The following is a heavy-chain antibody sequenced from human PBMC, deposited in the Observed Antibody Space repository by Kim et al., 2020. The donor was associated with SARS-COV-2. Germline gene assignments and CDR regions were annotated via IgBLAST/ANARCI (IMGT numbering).Heavy chain of an antibody. V-gene: IGHV1-46*01. CDR2: IYASGGNT. J-gene: IGHJ4*02. CDR1: GYTFTNFN. Sequence: ASVKVSCKVSGYTFTNFNMHWVRQAPGQGLEWMAIIYASGGNTEYAQKFQGRVTVTRDTTTSTVYMELSSLRSDDTAVYYCARGGYYDGGYWGQGTLVTVSS. CDR3: ARGGYYDGGY. D-gene: IGHD3-22*01.